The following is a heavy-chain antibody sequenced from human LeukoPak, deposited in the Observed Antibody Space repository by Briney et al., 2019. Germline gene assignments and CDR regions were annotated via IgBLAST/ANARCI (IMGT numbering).Heavy chain of an antibody. CDR3: ARDRGRYYYDSSGYYYEKTHYYFDY. CDR1: GYTFTSYY. V-gene: IGHV1-46*01. CDR2: INPSGGST. D-gene: IGHD3-22*01. Sequence: ASVKVSCKASGYTFTSYYMHWVRQAPGQGLEWMGIINPSGGSTSYAQKFQGRVTMTRDTSTSTVYMELSSLRSEDTAVYYCARDRGRYYYDSSGYYYEKTHYYFDYWGQGTLVTVSS. J-gene: IGHJ4*02.